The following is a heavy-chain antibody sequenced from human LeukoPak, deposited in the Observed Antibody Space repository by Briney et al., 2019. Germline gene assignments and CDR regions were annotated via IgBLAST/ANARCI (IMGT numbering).Heavy chain of an antibody. V-gene: IGHV4-4*02. CDR3: AKDWGAVGATDY. Sequence: PSETLSLTCAVSGVSISSSNWWSWVRQPPGKGLEWIGEIYHSGSTNYNLSLKSRVTISVDKSKNQFSLKLTSVTAADTAFYYCAKDWGAVGATDYWGQGTLVTVSS. CDR2: IYHSGST. J-gene: IGHJ4*02. CDR1: GVSISSSNW. D-gene: IGHD1-26*01.